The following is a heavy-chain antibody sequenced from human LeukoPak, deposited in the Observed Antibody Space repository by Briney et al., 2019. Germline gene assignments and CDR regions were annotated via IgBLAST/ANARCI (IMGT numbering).Heavy chain of an antibody. CDR3: AREGTAMEKDY. CDR2: ISYDGSNK. D-gene: IGHD5-18*01. CDR1: GFTFSSYA. V-gene: IGHV3-30-3*01. J-gene: IGHJ4*02. Sequence: PGGSLRLSCAASGFTFSSYAMHWVRQAPGKGLEWVAVISYDGSNKYYADSVKGRFTISRDNSKNTLYLQMNSLRAEDTAVYYCAREGTAMEKDYWGQGTLVTVSS.